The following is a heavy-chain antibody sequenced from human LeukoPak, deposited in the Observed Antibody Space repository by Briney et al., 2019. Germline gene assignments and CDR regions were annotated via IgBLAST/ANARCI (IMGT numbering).Heavy chain of an antibody. Sequence: GGSLRLSCSVSGFTFSSYTMHWVRQAPGKGLEYVSSININGGRTYYADSVKGRFTISRDNSKNMVYLQMSSLRAEDTAVYYCARGYSYGYFDYWGQGTLVTVSS. V-gene: IGHV3-64D*09. CDR2: ININGGRT. CDR3: ARGYSYGYFDY. D-gene: IGHD5-18*01. CDR1: GFTFSSYT. J-gene: IGHJ4*02.